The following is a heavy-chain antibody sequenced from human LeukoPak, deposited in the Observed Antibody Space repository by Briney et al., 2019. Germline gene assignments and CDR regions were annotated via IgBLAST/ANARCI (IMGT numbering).Heavy chain of an antibody. CDR3: ARDFDGYDGNWFDP. D-gene: IGHD5-12*01. J-gene: IGHJ5*02. Sequence: ASVKVSCKASGYTVTGYYMHWVRQAPGQGREWVGWINPNSGGTNYAQKFQGWVTMTRDTSISTAYMELSRLRSDDTAVYYCARDFDGYDGNWFDPWGQGTLVTVSS. CDR2: INPNSGGT. V-gene: IGHV1-2*04. CDR1: GYTVTGYY.